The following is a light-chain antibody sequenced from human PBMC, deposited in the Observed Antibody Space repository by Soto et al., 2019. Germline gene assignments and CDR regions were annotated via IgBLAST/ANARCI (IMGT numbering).Light chain of an antibody. J-gene: IGLJ2*01. Sequence: QSVLTQSPSASASLGASVKLTCTLSSGHSNYAIAWHQQQPEKGPQYLMKLNSDGSHSKGGGIPDRFSGSSSGAERYLTISSLQSEDEADYYCQTWDTGIVVFGGGTKLTVL. CDR2: LNSDGSH. CDR3: QTWDTGIVV. V-gene: IGLV4-69*01. CDR1: SGHSNYA.